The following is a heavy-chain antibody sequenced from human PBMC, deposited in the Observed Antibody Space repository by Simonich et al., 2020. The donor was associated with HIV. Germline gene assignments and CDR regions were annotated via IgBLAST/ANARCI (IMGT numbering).Heavy chain of an antibody. CDR2: FNRNIGGT. CDR1: GYTFMGYY. V-gene: IGHV1-2*06. Sequence: VQLVQSGAEVKKPGASVKVSCTASGYTFMGYYMHWVRQAPGQGLEWMGRFNRNIGGTNYAQKFHGRVTMTRDTSISTAYLELSRLRSDDTAVYYCARSRSGPFDAFDIWGQGTMVTVSS. CDR3: ARSRSGPFDAFDI. D-gene: IGHD3-3*01. J-gene: IGHJ3*02.